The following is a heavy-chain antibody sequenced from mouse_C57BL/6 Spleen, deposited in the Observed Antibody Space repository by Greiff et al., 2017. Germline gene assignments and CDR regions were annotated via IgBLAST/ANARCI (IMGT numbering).Heavy chain of an antibody. CDR1: GYSFPRGFY. CDR2: IGYDGSN. Sequence: DVQLQKSDPGLVNPSQSLSLTCPFTGYSFPRGFYWNWIRQFPGKKLEWMGYIGYDGSNNYNPSLKNRISITRDTSKNQFFLKLNSVTTEDTATYYCAREDPYFDYWGQGTTLTVSS. CDR3: AREDPYFDY. J-gene: IGHJ2*01. V-gene: IGHV3-6*01.